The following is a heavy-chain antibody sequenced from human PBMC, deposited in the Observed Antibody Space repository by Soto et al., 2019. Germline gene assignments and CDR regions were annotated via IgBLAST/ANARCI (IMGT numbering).Heavy chain of an antibody. V-gene: IGHV3-15*07. CDR3: TTARYFDWLLLDYGMDV. CDR1: GFTFSNAW. Sequence: GGSLRLSCAASGFTFSNAWMNWVRQAPGKGLEWVGRIKSKTDGGTTDYAAPVKGRFTISRDDSKNTLYLQMNSLKTEDTAVYYCTTARYFDWLLLDYGMDVWGQGTTVTVSS. D-gene: IGHD3-9*01. CDR2: IKSKTDGGTT. J-gene: IGHJ6*02.